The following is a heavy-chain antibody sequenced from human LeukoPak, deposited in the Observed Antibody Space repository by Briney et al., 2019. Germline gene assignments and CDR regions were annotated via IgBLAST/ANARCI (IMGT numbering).Heavy chain of an antibody. D-gene: IGHD5-18*01. Sequence: PSETLSLTCTVSGGSISSSSYYWSWIRQPPGKGLEWIGYIYYSGSTNYNPSLKSRVTISVDTSKNQFSLKLSSVTAADTAVYYCARGYSYGPFDYWGQGTLVTVSS. CDR2: IYYSGST. V-gene: IGHV4-61*01. CDR1: GGSISSSSYY. J-gene: IGHJ4*02. CDR3: ARGYSYGPFDY.